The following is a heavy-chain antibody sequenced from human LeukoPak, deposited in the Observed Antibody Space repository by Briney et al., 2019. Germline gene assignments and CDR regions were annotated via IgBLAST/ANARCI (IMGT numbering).Heavy chain of an antibody. CDR2: ISSNGGST. J-gene: IGHJ4*02. Sequence: HPGGSLRLSCAASGFTFSSYWMSWVRQAPGKGLEYVSAISSNGGSTYYADSVKGRFTISRDNSKNTLYLQMSSLRAEDTAVYYCVKTCAGYSYGTFDYWGQGTLVTVSS. CDR3: VKTCAGYSYGTFDY. V-gene: IGHV3-64D*06. CDR1: GFTFSSYW. D-gene: IGHD5-18*01.